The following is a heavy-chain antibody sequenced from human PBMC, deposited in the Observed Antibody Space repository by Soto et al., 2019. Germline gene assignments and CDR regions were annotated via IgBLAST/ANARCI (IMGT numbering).Heavy chain of an antibody. CDR2: IIPIYGTA. J-gene: IGHJ6*02. V-gene: IGHV1-69*01. D-gene: IGHD2-15*01. Sequence: QVQLVQSGAEVKKPGSSVKVSCKASGGTFSSYAIGWVRQAPGQGLEWMGGIIPIYGTANYAQKFQGRVTITADESTSTAYMELSSLRSEDTAVYYCARAGGGAATLYYYYGMDVWGQGTTVTVSS. CDR3: ARAGGGAATLYYYYGMDV. CDR1: GGTFSSYA.